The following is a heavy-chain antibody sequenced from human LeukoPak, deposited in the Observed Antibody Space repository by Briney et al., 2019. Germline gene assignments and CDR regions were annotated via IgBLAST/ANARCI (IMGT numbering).Heavy chain of an antibody. CDR2: IYYSGST. CDR3: ARDDSSGYGWVGSFDY. V-gene: IGHV4-39*02. CDR1: GGSISSSSYY. Sequence: PSETLSLTCTVSGGSISSSSYYWGWIRQPPGKGLEWIGSIYYSGSTNYNPSLKSRVTISVDTSKNQFSLKLSSVTAADTAVYYCARDDSSGYGWVGSFDYWGQGTLVTVSS. D-gene: IGHD3-22*01. J-gene: IGHJ4*02.